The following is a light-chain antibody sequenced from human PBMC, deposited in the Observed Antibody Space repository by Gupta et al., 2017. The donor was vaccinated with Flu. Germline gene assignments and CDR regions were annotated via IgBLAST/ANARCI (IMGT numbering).Light chain of an antibody. J-gene: IGKJ3*01. V-gene: IGKV4-1*01. Sequence: DIVMTQSPDSLAVSLGERATINCKSSQSVLYSSNNKNYLAWYQQKPGQPPQLLIYWASTRESGVADRFSGSGSGTDFTLTISSLQAEDVAVYYCQQYYSTPPTFGPGTKVDIK. CDR3: QQYYSTPPT. CDR1: QSVLYSSNNKNY. CDR2: WAS.